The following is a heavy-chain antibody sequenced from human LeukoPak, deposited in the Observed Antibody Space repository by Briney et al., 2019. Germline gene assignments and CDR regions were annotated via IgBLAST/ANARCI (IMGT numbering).Heavy chain of an antibody. CDR2: IYYSGST. V-gene: IGHV4-59*01. D-gene: IGHD6-13*01. CDR1: GGSISSYY. Sequence: SETLSLTCTVSGGSISSYYWSWIRQPPGKGLEWIGYIYYSGSTNYNPSLKSRVTISVDTSKNQFSLRLSSVAAADTAVYYCARVTGYVMEDYFDYWGQGTLVTVSS. J-gene: IGHJ4*02. CDR3: ARVTGYVMEDYFDY.